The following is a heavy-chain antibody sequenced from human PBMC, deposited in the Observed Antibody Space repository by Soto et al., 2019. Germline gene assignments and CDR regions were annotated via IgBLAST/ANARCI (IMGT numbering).Heavy chain of an antibody. V-gene: IGHV3-7*01. CDR3: ARDGSGWSIDY. CDR1: GGTFSSYA. J-gene: IGHJ4*02. CDR2: IKQDGSEK. Sequence: SCKASGGTFSSYAISWVRQAPGKGLEWVANIKQDGSEKYYVDSVKGRFTISRDNAKNSLYLQMNSLRAEDTAVYYCARDGSGWSIDYWGQGTLVTVSS. D-gene: IGHD6-19*01.